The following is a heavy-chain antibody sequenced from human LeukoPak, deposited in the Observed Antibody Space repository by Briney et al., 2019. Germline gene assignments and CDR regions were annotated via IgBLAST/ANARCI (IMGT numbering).Heavy chain of an antibody. J-gene: IGHJ4*02. CDR1: GFTFDIYT. V-gene: IGHV3-21*01. CDR3: ARSSGRDFAY. Sequence: PGGSLRLSCAASGFTFDIYTMNWVRQAPGKGLEWVSTISSSVSYIYYADSVKGRFTISRDNAKNSLYLQMSSLRAEDTAVYYCARSSGRDFAYWGQGTLVTVSS. CDR2: ISSSVSYI. D-gene: IGHD6-25*01.